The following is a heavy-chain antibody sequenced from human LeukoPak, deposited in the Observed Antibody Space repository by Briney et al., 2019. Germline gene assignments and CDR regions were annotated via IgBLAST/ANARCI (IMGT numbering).Heavy chain of an antibody. CDR1: GGTFSSYA. CDR3: ARGFFVDSGYDYYYYYYMDV. CDR2: IIPIFGTA. V-gene: IGHV1-69*05. J-gene: IGHJ6*03. D-gene: IGHD5-12*01. Sequence: ASVKVSCKASGGTFSSYAISWVRQAPGQGLEWMGGIIPIFGTANYAQKFQGRVTITTDESTSTAYMELSSLRSEDTAVYYCARGFFVDSGYDYYYYYYMDVWGKGTTVTVSS.